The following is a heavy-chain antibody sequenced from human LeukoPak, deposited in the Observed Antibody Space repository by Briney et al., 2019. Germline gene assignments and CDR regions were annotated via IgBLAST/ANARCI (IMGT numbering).Heavy chain of an antibody. CDR2: IHHSGNT. CDR1: GDSISSSGYY. CDR3: ARAVGVTIFGVVIPTTNWFDP. J-gene: IGHJ5*02. Sequence: SETLSLTCSVSGDSISSSGYYWDWIRQPPGKGLEWIGSIHHSGNTNYNPSLKSRVTISADMSKNQFSLKLSSVTAADTAVYYCARAVGVTIFGVVIPTTNWFDPWGQGTLVTVSS. D-gene: IGHD3-3*01. V-gene: IGHV4-39*07.